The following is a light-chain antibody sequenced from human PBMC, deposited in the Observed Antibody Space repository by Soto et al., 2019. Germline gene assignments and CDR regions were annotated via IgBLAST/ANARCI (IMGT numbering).Light chain of an antibody. CDR1: SSDVGAYNY. CDR2: GVT. CDR3: FSNRGGDSHV. V-gene: IGLV2-14*01. J-gene: IGLJ1*01. Sequence: QSALTQPASVSGSPGQSITISCTGTSSDVGAYNYVSWYQQYPGKAPKLMIYGVTNRPSGVSNRFSGSKTGNTASLTISGLQAEDEADYYCFSNRGGDSHVFRTGTTVTVL.